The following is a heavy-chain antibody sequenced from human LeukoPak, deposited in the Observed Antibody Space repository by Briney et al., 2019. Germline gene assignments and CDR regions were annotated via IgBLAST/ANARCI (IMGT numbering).Heavy chain of an antibody. CDR2: INHSGGT. D-gene: IGHD6-19*01. V-gene: IGHV4-34*01. CDR3: ARSGWYSFDC. Sequence: SETLSLTCAVYGGSFSGYYWSWIRQPPGKGLEWIGEINHSGGTNYNPSLKSRVAISVDTSKNQFSLKLSSVTAADTAVYFYARSGWYSFDCWGQGALVTVSS. CDR1: GGSFSGYY. J-gene: IGHJ4*02.